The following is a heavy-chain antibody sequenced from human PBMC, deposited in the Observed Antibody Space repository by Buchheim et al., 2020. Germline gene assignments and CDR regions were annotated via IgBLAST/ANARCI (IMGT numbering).Heavy chain of an antibody. CDR2: INPSGGST. J-gene: IGHJ4*02. CDR3: ARNTLSGPFDY. D-gene: IGHD2-15*01. V-gene: IGHV1-46*01. CDR1: GYTFTSYY. Sequence: QVQLVQSGAEVKKPGASVKVSCKASGYTFTSYYLHWVRQPPGQGLEWMGIINPSGGSTSFAQMFQGRVTMTRDKSTRTVHMELSSLRSEDTAVYYCARNTLSGPFDYWGQGTL.